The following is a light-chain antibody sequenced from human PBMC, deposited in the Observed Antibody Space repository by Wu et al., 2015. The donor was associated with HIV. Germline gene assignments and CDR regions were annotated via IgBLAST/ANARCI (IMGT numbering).Light chain of an antibody. CDR2: DAS. CDR1: ETVGHS. Sequence: DIILTQSPDILSMSPGERATLSCRASETVGHSLAWYQQKPGQAPRLLISDASKRAPGVPARFSGSGSGTDFTLTIDRVETEDVAVYYCQQYGSSPRTFGQGTKLEIK. V-gene: IGKV3-11*01. J-gene: IGKJ2*01. CDR3: QQYGSSPRT.